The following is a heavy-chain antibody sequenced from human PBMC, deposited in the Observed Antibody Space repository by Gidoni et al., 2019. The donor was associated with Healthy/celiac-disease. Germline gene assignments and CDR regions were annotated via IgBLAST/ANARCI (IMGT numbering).Heavy chain of an antibody. CDR1: GFTFSSHN. V-gene: IGHV3-21*01. CDR2: ISPSSSYI. CDR3: ARTSWGPRFERSSPSGYMDV. D-gene: IGHD3-10*01. J-gene: IGHJ6*03. Sequence: EVQLVESGGGLVKPGGSLRLSCAASGFTFSSHNMNWVRQAPGKGLEWVSSISPSSSYIYYEDSVEGRFTISRDNAKNSLYLLMNSLRAEDTAVYYCARTSWGPRFERSSPSGYMDVWGKGTTVTVSS.